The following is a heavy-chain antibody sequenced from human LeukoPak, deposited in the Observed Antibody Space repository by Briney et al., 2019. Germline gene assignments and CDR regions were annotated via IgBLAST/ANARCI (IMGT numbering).Heavy chain of an antibody. V-gene: IGHV3-23*01. J-gene: IGHJ1*01. D-gene: IGHD2-21*02. CDR3: AKGDSYCGGDCYHPPEYFQH. CDR2: ISGSGGST. Sequence: PGGSLRLSCAASGFTFSSYAMSWVRQAPGKGLEWVSTISGSGGSTYYADSVKGRFTISRDNSKNTLYLQMNSLRAEDTAVYYCAKGDSYCGGDCYHPPEYFQHWGQGTLVTVSS. CDR1: GFTFSSYA.